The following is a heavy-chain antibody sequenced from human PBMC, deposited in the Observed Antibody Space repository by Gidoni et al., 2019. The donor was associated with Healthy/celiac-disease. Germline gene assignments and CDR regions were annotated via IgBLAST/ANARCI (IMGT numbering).Heavy chain of an antibody. CDR1: GVSFSSYA. Sequence: QVQLVESRGGAVQTRRSLTLSCAASGVSFSSYAMHWVRQAPGKGLDLVAVISYDGSNKYFADSVKGLFTISRDNSKNTLYLQMNSLRAEDTAVYYCARDPIGYDTDFDYWGQGTLVTVSS. CDR2: ISYDGSNK. J-gene: IGHJ4*02. CDR3: ARDPIGYDTDFDY. V-gene: IGHV3-30*04. D-gene: IGHD5-12*01.